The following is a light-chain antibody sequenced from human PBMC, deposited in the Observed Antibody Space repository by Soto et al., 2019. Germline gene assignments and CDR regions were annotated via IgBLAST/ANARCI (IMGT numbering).Light chain of an antibody. Sequence: QSVLTQPPSVSGAPGQRVTISCTGSSSNIGAGYDVHWYQQLPGTAPKLLIYGNSNRPSGVPDRFSGSKSGTSASLAITGLQAEDGADYYCQSYDSSLSGSVFGGGTKRTVL. CDR1: SSNIGAGYD. CDR2: GNS. V-gene: IGLV1-40*01. CDR3: QSYDSSLSGSV. J-gene: IGLJ3*02.